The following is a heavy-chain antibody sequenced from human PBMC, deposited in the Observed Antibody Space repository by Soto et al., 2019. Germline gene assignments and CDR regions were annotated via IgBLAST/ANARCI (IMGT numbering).Heavy chain of an antibody. Sequence: ASVKVSCKASGYTFTNYTIHWMRQAPGHSLEWMGWVNADNGETKISQKFQGRVTITRDTSASSAYMELSSLRSEDTAVYYCARSIVVVTALAYWGQGTLVTVSS. CDR1: GYTFTNYT. V-gene: IGHV1-3*01. CDR3: ARSIVVVTALAY. D-gene: IGHD2-21*02. CDR2: VNADNGET. J-gene: IGHJ4*02.